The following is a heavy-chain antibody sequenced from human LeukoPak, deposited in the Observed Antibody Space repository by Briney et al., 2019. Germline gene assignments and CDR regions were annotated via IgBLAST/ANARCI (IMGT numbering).Heavy chain of an antibody. D-gene: IGHD3/OR15-3a*01. CDR2: IYYSGNT. V-gene: IGHV4-39*01. J-gene: IGHJ4*02. CDR1: GGSSSSSSYY. Sequence: SETLSLTCTVSGGSSSSSSYYWGWIRQPPGKGLEWIGSIYYSGNTYYNASLKSQVSISIDTSKNRFSLKLTSVTAADTAVYYCARQTGSGLFILPGGQGTLVTVSS. CDR3: ARQTGSGLFILP.